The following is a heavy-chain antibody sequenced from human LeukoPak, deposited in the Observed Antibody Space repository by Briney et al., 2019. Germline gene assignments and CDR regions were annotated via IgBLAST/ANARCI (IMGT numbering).Heavy chain of an antibody. J-gene: IGHJ4*02. V-gene: IGHV3-21*01. CDR1: GFTFSSYS. D-gene: IGHD6-19*01. CDR2: ISSSSSYI. Sequence: PGGSLRLSCAASGFTFSSYSMNWVRQAPGKGLEWVSSISSSSSYIYYADSVKGRFTISRDNAKNSLYLQMNSLRAEDTAEYYCARDSSGWYPVVYWGQGTLVTVSS. CDR3: ARDSSGWYPVVY.